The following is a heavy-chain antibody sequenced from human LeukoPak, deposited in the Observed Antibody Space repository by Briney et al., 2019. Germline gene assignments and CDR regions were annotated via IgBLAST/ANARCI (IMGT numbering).Heavy chain of an antibody. J-gene: IGHJ4*02. D-gene: IGHD1-26*01. CDR2: IYSDNT. CDR3: ARSPTGSGSYYGLDY. Sequence: PGGSLRLSCTVSGFTVSSNSMSCVRQAPGKGLEWVSFIYSDNTHYSDSVKGRFTISRDNSKNTLYLQMNSLRAVDTAVYYCARSPTGSGSYYGLDYWGQGTLVTVSS. V-gene: IGHV3-53*01. CDR1: GFTVSSNS.